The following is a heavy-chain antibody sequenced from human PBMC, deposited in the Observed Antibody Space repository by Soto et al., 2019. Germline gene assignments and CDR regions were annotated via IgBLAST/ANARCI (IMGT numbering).Heavy chain of an antibody. V-gene: IGHV3-23*01. CDR2: ISGSGSST. J-gene: IGHJ6*02. CDR1: GFTFSSYA. D-gene: IGHD2-2*01. CDR3: XXXXXVVXXXXXXXXXXXYGMDV. Sequence: EVQLLESGGGLVQPGGSLRLSCAASGFTFSSYAVSWVRQAPGKGLEWVSAISGSGSSTYYADSVKGRFTISRDTSKNTLYLQMNSLRAEDTAVYYXXXXXXVVXXXXXXXXXXXYGMDVWGQGTTVTVSS.